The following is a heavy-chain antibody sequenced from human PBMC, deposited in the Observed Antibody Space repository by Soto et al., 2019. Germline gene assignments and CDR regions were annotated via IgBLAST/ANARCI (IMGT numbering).Heavy chain of an antibody. CDR3: AAENWSAPPYYYYGMDV. CDR1: GFIFSNSA. V-gene: IGHV1-58*02. Sequence: SVKVSCKASGFIFSNSAMQWVRQTRGQRLEWIGWIVVGSGDTNYAPKFQERVAITRDMSTSTAYMELSSLRSEDTAVYYCAAENWSAPPYYYYGMDVWGQGTTVTVSS. CDR2: IVVGSGDT. J-gene: IGHJ6*02. D-gene: IGHD1-1*01.